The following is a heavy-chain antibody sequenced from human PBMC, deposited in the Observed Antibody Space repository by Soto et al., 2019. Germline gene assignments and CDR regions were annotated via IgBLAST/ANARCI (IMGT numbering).Heavy chain of an antibody. Sequence: QVQLVESGGGVVQPRRSLRLSCAASGFTFSSYGMHWVRQAPGKGLEWVAVIWYDGSNKYYADSVKGRFTISRDNSKNTLYLQMNSLRAEDTAVYYCARDDRIAARSSWGDYGMDVWGQGTTVTVSS. CDR3: ARDDRIAARSSWGDYGMDV. D-gene: IGHD6-6*01. CDR2: IWYDGSNK. V-gene: IGHV3-33*01. J-gene: IGHJ6*02. CDR1: GFTFSSYG.